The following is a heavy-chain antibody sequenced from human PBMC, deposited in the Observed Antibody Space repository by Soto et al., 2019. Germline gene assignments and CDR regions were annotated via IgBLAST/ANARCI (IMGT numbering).Heavy chain of an antibody. Sequence: QVQLVESGGGVVQPGRSLRLSCAASGFTFSSYAMHWVRQAPGKGLEWVAVISYDGSNKYYADSVKGRFTISRDNSKNTLYLQMNSLRAEDTAVYYCARSGYSYGCLWGQGTMVTVSS. CDR3: ARSGYSYGCL. D-gene: IGHD5-18*01. V-gene: IGHV3-30-3*01. J-gene: IGHJ3*01. CDR2: ISYDGSNK. CDR1: GFTFSSYA.